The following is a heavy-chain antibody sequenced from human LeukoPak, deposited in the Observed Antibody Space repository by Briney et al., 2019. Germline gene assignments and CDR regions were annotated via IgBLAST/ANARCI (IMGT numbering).Heavy chain of an antibody. V-gene: IGHV4-4*07. J-gene: IGHJ4*02. CDR2: IYTSGST. CDR1: GGSISSYY. CDR3: ARDLTMVRGAWDY. D-gene: IGHD3-10*01. Sequence: SSEPLSLTCSVSGGSISSYYWSWIRQPAGKGLEWIGRIYTSGSTNYNPSLKSRVTMSVDTTKNQFSLKLSSVTAADTAVYYCARDLTMVRGAWDYWGQGTLVTVSS.